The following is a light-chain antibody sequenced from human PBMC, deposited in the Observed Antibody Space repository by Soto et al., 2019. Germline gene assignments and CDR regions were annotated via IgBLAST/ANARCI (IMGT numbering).Light chain of an antibody. CDR3: QSYDSSLSGSVV. V-gene: IGLV1-40*01. J-gene: IGLJ2*01. Sequence: QAVVTQPPSVSGAPGQRVTISCTGSRSNIGAGYDVHWYQQLPGTAPKLLIYGNSNRPSGVPDRFSGSKSGTSASLAITGLQAEDEADYYGQSYDSSLSGSVVFGGGTQLTVL. CDR2: GNS. CDR1: RSNIGAGYD.